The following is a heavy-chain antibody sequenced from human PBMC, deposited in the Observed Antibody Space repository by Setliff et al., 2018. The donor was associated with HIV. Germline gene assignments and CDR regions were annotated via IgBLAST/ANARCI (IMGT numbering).Heavy chain of an antibody. D-gene: IGHD3-22*01. CDR2: IYYSGST. CDR3: ARYRCYYDSSGYGRWFDP. V-gene: IGHV4-39*01. CDR1: GFTFSSYA. J-gene: IGHJ5*02. Sequence: GSLRLSCAASGFTFSSYAMSWIRQPPGKGLEWIGNIYYSGSTYYNPSLKSRVTISVDTSENQFSLRLNSVTAADTAVYYCARYRCYYDSSGYGRWFDPWGQGTLVTVSS.